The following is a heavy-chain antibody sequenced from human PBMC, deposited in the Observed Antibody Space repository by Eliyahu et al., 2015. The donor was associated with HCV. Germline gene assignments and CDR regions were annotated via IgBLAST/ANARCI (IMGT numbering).Heavy chain of an antibody. Sequence: QVQLQESGPGLVKPSETLSLTCAVSGYSIXSGYYWGWIRPPPGKGLEWIGSIYHSGSTYYNPSLKSRVTISVDTSKNQFSLKLSSVTAADTAVYYCAREGGSDYYDSSGYPPGPFDYWGQGTLVTVSS. CDR3: AREGGSDYYDSSGYPPGPFDY. CDR1: GYSIXSGYY. V-gene: IGHV4-38-2*02. D-gene: IGHD3-22*01. J-gene: IGHJ4*02. CDR2: IYHSGST.